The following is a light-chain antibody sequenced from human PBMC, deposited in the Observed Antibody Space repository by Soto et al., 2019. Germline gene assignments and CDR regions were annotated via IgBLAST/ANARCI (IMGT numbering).Light chain of an antibody. Sequence: IVLTQSPGTLSLSPGERATLSCRASQSIASNYLAWYQQKPGQAPRLITYGASNRATGIPDRFSGGGSGTDFTLTITRLEPEDFAVYYCQQYGSSPQYTFGQGTKLEIK. CDR3: QQYGSSPQYT. CDR1: QSIASNY. J-gene: IGKJ2*01. V-gene: IGKV3-20*01. CDR2: GAS.